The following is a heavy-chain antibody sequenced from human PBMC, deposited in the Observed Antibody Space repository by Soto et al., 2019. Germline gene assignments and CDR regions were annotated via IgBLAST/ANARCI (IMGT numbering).Heavy chain of an antibody. Sequence: GASVKVSCKASGYTFTSYGISCVRQAPGQGLEWMGWISAYNGNTNYAQKLQGRVTMTTDTSTSTAYMELRSLRSDDTAVYYCAREKTISVAGHFEYWGQGTLVTVSS. D-gene: IGHD6-19*01. CDR3: AREKTISVAGHFEY. V-gene: IGHV1-18*01. CDR1: GYTFTSYG. J-gene: IGHJ4*02. CDR2: ISAYNGNT.